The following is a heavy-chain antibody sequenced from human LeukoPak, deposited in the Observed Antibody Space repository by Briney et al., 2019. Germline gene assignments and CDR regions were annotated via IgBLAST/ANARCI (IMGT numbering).Heavy chain of an antibody. V-gene: IGHV3-23*01. Sequence: GGSLRLSCAASGFSFSNYAMGWVRQVPGKGLEWVSGISGSGGSTYYADSVKGRFPISRDNSKNTLYLQMNSLRAEDTAIYYCAKASRDGGARYYGMDVWGQGTTVTVSS. CDR3: AKASRDGGARYYGMDV. CDR2: ISGSGGST. D-gene: IGHD3-16*01. J-gene: IGHJ6*02. CDR1: GFSFSNYA.